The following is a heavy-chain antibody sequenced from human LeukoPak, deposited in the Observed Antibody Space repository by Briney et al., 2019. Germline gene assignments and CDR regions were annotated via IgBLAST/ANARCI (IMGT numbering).Heavy chain of an antibody. CDR2: INPNSGGT. CDR1: GYTFTGYY. D-gene: IGHD5-24*01. Sequence: ASVKVSCKASGYTFTGYYVHWVRQAPGQGLEWMGWINPNSGGTNYAQKFQGRVTMTRDTSISTAYMELTRLRSDDTALYYCAIGRVATISLWGQGTLVTVSS. CDR3: AIGRVATISL. V-gene: IGHV1-2*02. J-gene: IGHJ4*02.